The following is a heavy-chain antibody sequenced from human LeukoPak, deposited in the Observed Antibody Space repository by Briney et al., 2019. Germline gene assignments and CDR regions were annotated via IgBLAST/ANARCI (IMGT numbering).Heavy chain of an antibody. D-gene: IGHD3-16*01. J-gene: IGHJ4*02. V-gene: IGHV3-30*18. CDR2: ISHDGSNK. Sequence: GTSLRLSCAASGFPFSDYGMYWVRQAPGKGLEWLAVISHDGSNKHYADSVKGRITISRDNSMNTLYLQMNSLTAEDTAVYYCAKVRWGSDNALDSWGQGALVTGSS. CDR1: GFPFSDYG. CDR3: AKVRWGSDNALDS.